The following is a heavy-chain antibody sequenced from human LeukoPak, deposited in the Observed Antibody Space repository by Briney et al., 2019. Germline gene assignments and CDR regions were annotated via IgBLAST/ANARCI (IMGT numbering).Heavy chain of an antibody. CDR2: ISSSSSYI. Sequence: GGSLRLSCAASGFTFSSYSMNWVRQAPGKGLEWVSSISSSSSYIYYADSVKGGFTISRDNAKNSLYLQMNSLRAEDTAVYYCARAASGYDYPYYFDYWGQGTLVTVSS. D-gene: IGHD5-12*01. CDR3: ARAASGYDYPYYFDY. J-gene: IGHJ4*02. CDR1: GFTFSSYS. V-gene: IGHV3-21*01.